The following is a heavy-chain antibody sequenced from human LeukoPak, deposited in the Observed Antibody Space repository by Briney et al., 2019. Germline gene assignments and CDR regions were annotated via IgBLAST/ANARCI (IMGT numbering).Heavy chain of an antibody. CDR3: ARDPSAGSES. V-gene: IGHV3-7*01. CDR2: IKPDGSEK. D-gene: IGHD6-25*01. Sequence: GGSLRLSCAASGFTFSGRWMSWVRQAPGKGLEWVANIKPDGSEKNYVDSVKGRFTISRDNAKRSLYLQTNSLRVEDTAVYYCARDPSAGSESWGQGTLVTVSS. CDR1: GFTFSGRW. J-gene: IGHJ4*02.